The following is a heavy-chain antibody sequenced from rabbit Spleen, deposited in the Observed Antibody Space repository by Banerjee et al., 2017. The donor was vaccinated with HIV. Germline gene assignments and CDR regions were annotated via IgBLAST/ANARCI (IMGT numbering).Heavy chain of an antibody. Sequence: QSLEESGGDLVKPGASLTLTCIASGVSFSGSSYMCWVRQAPGKGLEWIACIDSGSSGFTYFASWAKGRFTISKTSSTTVTLQMTSLTAADTATYFCARDTSSGWGVVSYYFNLWGPGTLVTVS. V-gene: IGHV1S40*01. D-gene: IGHD4-1*01. J-gene: IGHJ4*01. CDR1: GVSFSGSSY. CDR3: ARDTSSGWGVVSYYFNL. CDR2: IDSGSSGFT.